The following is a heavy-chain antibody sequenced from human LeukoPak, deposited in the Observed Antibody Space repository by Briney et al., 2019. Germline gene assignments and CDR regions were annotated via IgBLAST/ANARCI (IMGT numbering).Heavy chain of an antibody. CDR1: GYTFTVYY. CDR3: AREPPGTSGNDY. D-gene: IGHD5-12*01. V-gene: IGHV1-2*02. CDR2: INANSGDT. Sequence: ASVKVSCKASGYTFTVYYMHWVRQAPGQGLEWMGWINANSGDTNYAQKFQGRVTMTRDTSINTAYMELSGLRPDDTAVYYCAREPPGTSGNDYWGQGTLVTVSS. J-gene: IGHJ4*02.